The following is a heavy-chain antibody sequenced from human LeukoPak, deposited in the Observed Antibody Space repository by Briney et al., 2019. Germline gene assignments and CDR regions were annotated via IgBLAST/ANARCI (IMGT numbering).Heavy chain of an antibody. CDR2: IIGDGSST. V-gene: IGHV3-74*01. J-gene: IGHJ1*01. CDR3: LRGGGSGSYGYFQH. Sequence: HAGGSLRLSCAASGFTFSSHWMHWVRQTPGKGLVWLSRIIGDGSSTNYAESVKGRFTISRDNAKNTVYLQMNSLRDEDTAVYYCLRGGGSGSYGYFQHWGQGTLVTVSS. D-gene: IGHD3-10*01. CDR1: GFTFSSHW.